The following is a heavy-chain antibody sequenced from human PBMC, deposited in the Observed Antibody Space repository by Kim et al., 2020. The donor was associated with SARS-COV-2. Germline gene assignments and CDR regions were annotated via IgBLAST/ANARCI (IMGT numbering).Heavy chain of an antibody. CDR3: ARVVVGATYPYYFDY. V-gene: IGHV4-34*01. Sequence: SETLSLTCAVYGGSFSGYYWSWIRQPPGKGLEWIGEINHSGSTNYNPSLKSRVTISVDTSKNQFSLKLSSVTAADTAVYYCARVVVGATYPYYFDYWGQGTLVTVSS. J-gene: IGHJ4*02. D-gene: IGHD1-26*01. CDR1: GGSFSGYY. CDR2: INHSGST.